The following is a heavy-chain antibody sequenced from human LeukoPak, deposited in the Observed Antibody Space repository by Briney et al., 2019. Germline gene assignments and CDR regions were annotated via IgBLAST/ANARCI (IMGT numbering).Heavy chain of an antibody. J-gene: IGHJ4*02. CDR3: ARRGGSGRSFDY. CDR1: GGSVSSGTYY. Sequence: TSETLSLTCTVSGGSVSSGTYYWSWIRQPPGKGLEWIGYIYYTGSTNYNPSLKSRLTISVDTSKNQFSLKLSSVTAADTAVYYCARRGGSGRSFDYWGQGTLVTVPS. D-gene: IGHD3-10*01. CDR2: IYYTGST. V-gene: IGHV4-61*01.